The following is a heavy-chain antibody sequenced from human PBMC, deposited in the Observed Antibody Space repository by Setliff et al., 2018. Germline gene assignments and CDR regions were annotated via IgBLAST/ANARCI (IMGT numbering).Heavy chain of an antibody. J-gene: IGHJ3*01. CDR1: GGFIRDYY. Sequence: SETLSLTCTVSGGFIRDYYWNWIRQSPGKGLEWIGYIYYRGTTNYNSSLKSRVTMSVDTSKNQVSLKMTSVTAADTAVYYCARHGPTRTDSWFDSFDVWGQGTKVTVSS. CDR3: ARHGPTRTDSWFDSFDV. V-gene: IGHV4-59*08. CDR2: IYYRGTT. D-gene: IGHD3-10*01.